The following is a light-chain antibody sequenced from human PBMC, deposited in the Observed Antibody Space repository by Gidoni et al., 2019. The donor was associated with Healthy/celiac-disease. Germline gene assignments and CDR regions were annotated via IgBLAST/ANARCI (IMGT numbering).Light chain of an antibody. V-gene: IGKV3-20*01. CDR2: GAS. CDR1: QSVSSSY. Sequence: DIALTQSPGSLSLSPGVSATLSCRASQSVSSSYLAWYQQKPGQAPRLLIYGASSRATGVPDRFSGSGSGTDFTLTISRLEPEDFAVYYCQQYGSSLWTFGQGTKVEIK. CDR3: QQYGSSLWT. J-gene: IGKJ1*01.